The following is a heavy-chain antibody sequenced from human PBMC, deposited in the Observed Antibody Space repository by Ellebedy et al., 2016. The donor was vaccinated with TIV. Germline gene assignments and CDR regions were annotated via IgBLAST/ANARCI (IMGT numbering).Heavy chain of an antibody. V-gene: IGHV1-69*04. CDR1: GGTFSSYA. CDR3: ARDRDSSSWYFGGYNYYGMDV. D-gene: IGHD6-13*01. J-gene: IGHJ6*02. CDR2: IIPILGIA. Sequence: AASVKVSCKASGGTFSSYAISWVRQAPGQGLEWMGRIIPILGIANYAQKFQGRVTITADKSTSTAYMELSSLRSEDTAVYYCARDRDSSSWYFGGYNYYGMDVWGQGTTVTVSS.